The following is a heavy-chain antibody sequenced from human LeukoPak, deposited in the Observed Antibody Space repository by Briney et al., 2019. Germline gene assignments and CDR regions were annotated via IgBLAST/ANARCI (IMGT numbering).Heavy chain of an antibody. J-gene: IGHJ6*02. CDR2: ISYDGSNK. V-gene: IGHV3-30*18. Sequence: GGSLRLSCAASGFTLSSYGMHWVRQAPGKGREGVAVISYDGSNKYYADSVKGRFTISRDNSKNTLYLQMNSLRAEDTAVYYCAKDHYGMDVWGQGTTVTVSS. CDR3: AKDHYGMDV. CDR1: GFTLSSYG.